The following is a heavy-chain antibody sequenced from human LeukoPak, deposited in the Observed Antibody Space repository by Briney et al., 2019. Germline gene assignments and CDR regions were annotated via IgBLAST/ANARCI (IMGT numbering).Heavy chain of an antibody. J-gene: IGHJ4*02. V-gene: IGHV4-34*01. Sequence: PSETLSLTCAVYGGSFSGYYWSWIRQPPGKGLEWIGEINHSGSTNYNPSLKSRVTIPVDTSKNQFSLKLSSVTAADTAVYYCARGHYYDSSGYIFGGQGTLVTVSS. CDR1: GGSFSGYY. CDR2: INHSGST. CDR3: ARGHYYDSSGYIF. D-gene: IGHD3-22*01.